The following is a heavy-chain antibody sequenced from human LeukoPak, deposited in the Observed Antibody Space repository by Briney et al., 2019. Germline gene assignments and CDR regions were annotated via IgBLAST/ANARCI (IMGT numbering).Heavy chain of an antibody. J-gene: IGHJ3*02. V-gene: IGHV4-31*01. D-gene: IGHD3-9*01. CDR2: IYYSGST. CDR1: GGSISSGGYY. CDR3: ARLPVYDILTGYQNDAFDI. Sequence: SETLSLTCTVSGGSISSGGYYWSWIRQHPGKGLDWIGYIYYSGSTYYNPSLKSPVTISVDTSKNQFSLKLSSVTAADTAVYYCARLPVYDILTGYQNDAFDIWGQGTMVTVSS.